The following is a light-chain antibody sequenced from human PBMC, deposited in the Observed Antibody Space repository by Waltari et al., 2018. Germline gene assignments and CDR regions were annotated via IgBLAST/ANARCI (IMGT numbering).Light chain of an antibody. CDR3: QQYGSSLTT. CDR2: GAS. CDR1: QSVSSSY. V-gene: IGKV3-20*01. J-gene: IGKJ4*01. Sequence: EIVLTQSPGTLSLSPGERATLSCRASQSVSSSYLAWYQQTPGQAPRLIIYGASSRATGIPDRCSGSGSGTDFTLTISRLEPEDFAVYYCQQYGSSLTTFGGGTKVEIK.